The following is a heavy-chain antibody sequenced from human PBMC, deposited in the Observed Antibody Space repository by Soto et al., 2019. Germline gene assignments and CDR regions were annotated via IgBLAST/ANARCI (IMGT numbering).Heavy chain of an antibody. Sequence: QVQLQESGPGLVKPSETLSLTCTVSGGSISSYYWSWIRQPPGKGLEWIGYIYYSGSTNYNPSLKSRVTISVDTSKNQFSLKLSSVTAADTAMYYCARHDSGGSYYYYYYMDVWGKGTTVTVSS. V-gene: IGHV4-59*08. J-gene: IGHJ6*03. CDR1: GGSISSYY. CDR3: ARHDSGGSYYYYYYMDV. D-gene: IGHD2-15*01. CDR2: IYYSGST.